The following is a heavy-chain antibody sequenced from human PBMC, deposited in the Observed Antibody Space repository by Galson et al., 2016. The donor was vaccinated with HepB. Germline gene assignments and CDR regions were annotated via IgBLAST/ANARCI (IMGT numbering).Heavy chain of an antibody. V-gene: IGHV3-30*18. CDR3: AKDRRVAAAGAFDY. D-gene: IGHD6-13*01. CDR1: GFTFSSYG. Sequence: SLRLSCAASGFTFSSYGMHWVRQAPGKGLEWVAVISYDGSNKYYADSVKGRFTISRDNSKNTLYLQMNSLRVEDTAVYYCAKDRRVAAAGAFDYWGQGTLVTVSS. J-gene: IGHJ4*02. CDR2: ISYDGSNK.